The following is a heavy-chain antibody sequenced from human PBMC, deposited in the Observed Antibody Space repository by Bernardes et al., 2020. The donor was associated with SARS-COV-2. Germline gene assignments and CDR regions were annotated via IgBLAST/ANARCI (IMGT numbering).Heavy chain of an antibody. D-gene: IGHD3-10*01. CDR2: ISTDGAK. V-gene: IGHV3-53*01. Sequence: GGSLRLSCAASGFTVNSYTMTWVRQAPGKGLEWVSLISTDGAKYYADSVRGRFAISRDYSKNTLFLQMNRLRAEDTAIYYCARVLGSGNDYDKAFFDYWGQGTLATVSS. CDR1: GFTVNSYT. J-gene: IGHJ4*02. CDR3: ARVLGSGNDYDKAFFDY.